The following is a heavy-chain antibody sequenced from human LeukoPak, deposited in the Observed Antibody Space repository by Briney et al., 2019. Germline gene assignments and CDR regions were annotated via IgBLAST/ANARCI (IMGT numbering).Heavy chain of an antibody. CDR2: FYHGGST. D-gene: IGHD6-6*01. V-gene: IGHV4-38-2*02. J-gene: IGHJ6*03. CDR3: ARDWGVSARPGYMDV. CDR1: GYSISTGYY. Sequence: SETLSLTCTVSGYSISTGYYWDWIRQPPGKGLEWIGTFYHGGSTYYNPSLKSRVTISVDTSKNQFSLKLSSVTAADTAVYYCARDWGVSARPGYMDVWGKGTTVTVSS.